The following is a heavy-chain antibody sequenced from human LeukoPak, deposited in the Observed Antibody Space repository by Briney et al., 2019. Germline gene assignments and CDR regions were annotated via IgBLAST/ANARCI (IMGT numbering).Heavy chain of an antibody. Sequence: SQTLSLTCTVSGGPISSGDYYWSWIRQPPGKGLEWIGYIYYSGSTYYNPSLKSRVTISVDTSKNQFSLKLSSVTAADTAVYYCASGSSSSLFDIWGQGTMVTVSS. CDR2: IYYSGST. V-gene: IGHV4-30-4*08. D-gene: IGHD6-6*01. J-gene: IGHJ3*02. CDR3: ASGSSSSLFDI. CDR1: GGPISSGDYY.